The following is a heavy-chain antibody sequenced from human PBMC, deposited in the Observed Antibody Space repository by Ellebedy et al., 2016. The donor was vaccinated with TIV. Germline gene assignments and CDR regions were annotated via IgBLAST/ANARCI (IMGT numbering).Heavy chain of an antibody. CDR2: INPNSGGT. D-gene: IGHD3-10*01. V-gene: IGHV1-2*02. Sequence: ASVKVSCXASGYTFTGYYMHWVRQAPGQGLEWMGWINPNSGGTNYAQKFQGRVTMTRNTSISTAYMELSSLRSEDTAVYYCVRGLVGNDYWGQGTLVTVSS. J-gene: IGHJ4*02. CDR1: GYTFTGYY. CDR3: VRGLVGNDY.